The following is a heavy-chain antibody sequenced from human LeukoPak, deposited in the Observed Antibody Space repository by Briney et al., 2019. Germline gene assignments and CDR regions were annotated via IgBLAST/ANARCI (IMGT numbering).Heavy chain of an antibody. CDR2: IYYSGST. V-gene: IGHV4-59*01. CDR3: ARGSHDYGDYWTDF. D-gene: IGHD4-17*01. CDR1: GGSISSYN. Sequence: SETLSLTCTVSGGSISSYNWSWIRQPPGKGLEWIGYIYYSGSTNYNPSLKSRVTISVDTSKNQFSLKLSSVTAADTAVYYCARGSHDYGDYWTDFWGQGTLVTVSS. J-gene: IGHJ4*02.